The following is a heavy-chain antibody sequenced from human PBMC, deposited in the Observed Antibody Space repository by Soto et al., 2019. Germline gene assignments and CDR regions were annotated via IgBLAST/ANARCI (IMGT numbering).Heavy chain of an antibody. Sequence: QVQLVQSGAEVKKPGASVKVSCKASGFTFTIYGVTWVRQAPGEGLEWMGWISANNVNTHYAQKFQGRVTMTTDTPTSTAYMELASLRSDDTAVDYCARRVGVELVYDAYDIWGQGTMVNVSS. J-gene: IGHJ3*02. CDR3: ARRVGVELVYDAYDI. CDR1: GFTFTIYG. V-gene: IGHV1-18*01. CDR2: ISANNVNT. D-gene: IGHD3-10*01.